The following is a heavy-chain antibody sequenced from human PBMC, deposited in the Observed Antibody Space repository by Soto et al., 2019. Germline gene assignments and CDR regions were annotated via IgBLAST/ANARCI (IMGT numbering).Heavy chain of an antibody. J-gene: IGHJ3*02. D-gene: IGHD5-18*01. CDR1: GYSFTSFY. Sequence: QVQLVQSGAEVKKPGASVKVSCKASGYSFTSFYMHWVRQAPGQGLEWMGIINPSGGSTSYAQKFKGRVTMTRDTSTRTVYMELSSLRSEDTAVYYCTRVSGYENAFDIWGQGTMVTVSS. CDR3: TRVSGYENAFDI. V-gene: IGHV1-46*03. CDR2: INPSGGST.